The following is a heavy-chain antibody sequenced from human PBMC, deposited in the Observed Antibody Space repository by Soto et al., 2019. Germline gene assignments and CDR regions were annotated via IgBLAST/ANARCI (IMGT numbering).Heavy chain of an antibody. J-gene: IGHJ6*02. CDR3: ARDSDSNYYYYYGMDV. CDR1: GFSFSSYA. D-gene: IGHD4-4*01. V-gene: IGHV3-23*01. Sequence: PGGSLRLSCAGSGFSFSSYAMSWVRQAPEKGLEWVSALRDSGVSQYYADSVKGRFTISRDNSKNTLYLQMNSLRAEDTAVYYCARDSDSNYYYYYGMDVWGQGTTVTVSS. CDR2: LRDSGVSQ.